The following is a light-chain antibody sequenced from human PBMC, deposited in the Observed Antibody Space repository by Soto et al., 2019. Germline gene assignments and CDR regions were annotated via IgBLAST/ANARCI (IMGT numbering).Light chain of an antibody. CDR1: QAVNTR. V-gene: IGKV3-15*01. J-gene: IGKJ1*01. Sequence: EIVLTQSPATLSSFPGDRVTLSCRASQAVNTRLAWYQHKPGQAPRLLIYGASTRATGIPARFSGSGSGTEFTLTISSLQSEDFAVYYCQQYNNWLRTFGQGTKVDIK. CDR3: QQYNNWLRT. CDR2: GAS.